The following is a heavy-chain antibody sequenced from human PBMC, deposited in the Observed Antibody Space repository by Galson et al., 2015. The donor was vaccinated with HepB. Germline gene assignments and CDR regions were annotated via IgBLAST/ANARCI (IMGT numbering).Heavy chain of an antibody. CDR2: IGANDHHT. Sequence: SVNIACKASGYTFSSYSITWVRQAPGQGLEWMGWIGANDHHTNYAQNCQVRVTMTTDTPTSTAYMEPSTLRSDDTAVYYCARGAIFVLVDATGNNWFDAWGQGTLVTVSS. V-gene: IGHV1-18*04. CDR3: ARGAIFVLVDATGNNWFDA. D-gene: IGHD2-15*01. CDR1: GYTFSSYS. J-gene: IGHJ5*02.